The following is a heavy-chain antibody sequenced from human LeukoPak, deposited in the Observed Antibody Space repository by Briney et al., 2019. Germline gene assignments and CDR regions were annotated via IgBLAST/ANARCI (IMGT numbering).Heavy chain of an antibody. V-gene: IGHV3-23*01. CDR3: AKESYYYDSSGYYYFDY. Sequence: GGSLRLSCAASGFNFRTYAMTWVRQAPGKGLEWVSAISGGGDATYYADSVKGRFTTSRDNSKNTLYLQMNSLRAEDTAVYYCAKESYYYDSSGYYYFDYWGQGTLVTVSS. CDR1: GFNFRTYA. J-gene: IGHJ4*02. D-gene: IGHD3-22*01. CDR2: ISGGGDAT.